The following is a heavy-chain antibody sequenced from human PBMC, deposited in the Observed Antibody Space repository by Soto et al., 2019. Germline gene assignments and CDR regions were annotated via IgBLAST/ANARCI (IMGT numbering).Heavy chain of an antibody. CDR1: GGSISSGGYY. D-gene: IGHD2-15*01. Sequence: LSLTCTVSGGSISSGGYYWSWIRQHPGKGLEWIGYIYYSGSTYYNPSLKSRVTISVDTSKNQFSLKLSSVTAADTAVYYCASKTCSGGSCYSEYYFDYWGQGTLVTVSS. CDR3: ASKTCSGGSCYSEYYFDY. CDR2: IYYSGST. V-gene: IGHV4-31*03. J-gene: IGHJ4*02.